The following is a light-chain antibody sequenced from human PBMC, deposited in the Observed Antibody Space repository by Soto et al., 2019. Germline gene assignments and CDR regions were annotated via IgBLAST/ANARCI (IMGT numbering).Light chain of an antibody. Sequence: EIVLTQYPGTLSLSHGERATLSCRASQSVSSSYLAWYQRKPGQAPRLLIYGASSRATGIRDRFSGSGSGTDFSLTISRLEPEDFAVYYCQQYGSSPVTFGQGTKVDI. J-gene: IGKJ1*01. V-gene: IGKV3-20*01. CDR3: QQYGSSPVT. CDR2: GAS. CDR1: QSVSSSY.